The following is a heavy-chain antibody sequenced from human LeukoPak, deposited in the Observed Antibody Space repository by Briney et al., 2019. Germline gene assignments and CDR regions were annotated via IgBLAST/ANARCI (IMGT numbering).Heavy chain of an antibody. J-gene: IGHJ4*02. V-gene: IGHV3-23*01. CDR2: ISGSGGGT. D-gene: IGHD3-22*01. CDR1: GFTFSSYA. CDR3: AKDLDSSGHPGGSYFDY. Sequence: GGSLRLSCAASGFTFSSYAMSWVRQAPGKGLEWVSAISGSGGGTYYADSVKGRFTISRDNSKNTLYLQMNSLRAEDTAVYYCAKDLDSSGHPGGSYFDYWGQGTLVTVSS.